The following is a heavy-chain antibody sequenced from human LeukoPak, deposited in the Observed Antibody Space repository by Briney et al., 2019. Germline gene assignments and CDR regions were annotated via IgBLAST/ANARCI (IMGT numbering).Heavy chain of an antibody. V-gene: IGHV3-20*04. J-gene: IGHJ6*03. CDR3: GRVYCSTTSCYDYYDYYMDV. CDR1: GFRFDDYG. Sequence: GGSLRLSCAASGFRFDDYGMSWVRHVPGKGLEWVSGTNWEGASTVYADSVKGRFTISRYNVKNFLYLQMNSLRVEDTALYFCGRVYCSTTSCYDYYDYYMDVWGKGTTVTVSS. D-gene: IGHD2-2*01. CDR2: TNWEGAST.